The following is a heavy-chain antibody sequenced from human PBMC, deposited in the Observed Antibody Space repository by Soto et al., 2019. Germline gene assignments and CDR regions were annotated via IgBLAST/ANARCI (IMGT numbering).Heavy chain of an antibody. Sequence: SETLSLTCTVSGGSISSYYWSWIRQPPGKGLEWIGYIYYSGSTNYNPSLKSRVTISVDTSKNQFSLKLSSVIAADTAVYYCARASPMVRGINWFDPWGQGTLVTV. J-gene: IGHJ5*02. D-gene: IGHD3-10*01. CDR2: IYYSGST. CDR3: ARASPMVRGINWFDP. V-gene: IGHV4-59*01. CDR1: GGSISSYY.